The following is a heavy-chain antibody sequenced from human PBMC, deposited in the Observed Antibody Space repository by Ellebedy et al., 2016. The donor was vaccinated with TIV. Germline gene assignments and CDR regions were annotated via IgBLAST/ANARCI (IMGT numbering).Heavy chain of an antibody. Sequence: PGGSLRLSCAASGFTFSSFWMSWARQVPGKGLEWVANMDQDGSKTNDVGSVKGRFSISRDNAQNSLYLQMNSLKAEDTAMYYCARDDGSEGTLGYWGQGTLVTVSS. D-gene: IGHD3-10*01. CDR2: MDQDGSKT. V-gene: IGHV3-7*03. CDR3: ARDDGSEGTLGY. CDR1: GFTFSSFW. J-gene: IGHJ4*02.